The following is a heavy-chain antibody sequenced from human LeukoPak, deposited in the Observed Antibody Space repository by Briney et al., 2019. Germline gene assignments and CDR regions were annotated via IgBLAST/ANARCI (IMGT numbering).Heavy chain of an antibody. Sequence: ASVKVSCKASGYTFTSYGISWVRQAPGQGLEWMGWISAYNGNTNYAQKLQGRVTMTTDTSTSAAYMELRSLRSDDTAVYYCARAGDSSSWKPFDYWGQGTLVTVSS. CDR3: ARAGDSSSWKPFDY. CDR2: ISAYNGNT. D-gene: IGHD6-13*01. V-gene: IGHV1-18*01. CDR1: GYTFTSYG. J-gene: IGHJ4*02.